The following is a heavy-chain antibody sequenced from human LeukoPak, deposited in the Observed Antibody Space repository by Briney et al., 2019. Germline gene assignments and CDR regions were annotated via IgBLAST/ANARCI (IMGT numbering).Heavy chain of an antibody. CDR3: ARGGSSDLYGRQHDD. CDR2: ISAYNGNT. CDR1: GYTFTNYG. D-gene: IGHD3-16*01. J-gene: IGHJ4*02. V-gene: IGHV1-18*01. Sequence: ASVKVSCKASGYTFTNYGIIWVRQAPGQGLGWMGWISAYNGNTNYAQKLQGRVTMTTDTSTSTAYVELRSLRSDDTAVYYCARGGSSDLYGRQHDDWGQGTLVTVSS.